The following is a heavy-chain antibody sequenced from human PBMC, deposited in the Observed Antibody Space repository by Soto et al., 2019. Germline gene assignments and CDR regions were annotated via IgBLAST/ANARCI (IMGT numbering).Heavy chain of an antibody. CDR3: ARDPNANAFDI. CDR1: GASLSGYD. J-gene: IGHJ3*02. V-gene: IGHV4-34*01. CDR2: ISQSGST. Sequence: SETLSLTCAVYGASLSGYDWSWVRQPPGKGLQWIGEISQSGSTNYDPSLKSRVSISMDTSKNQFSLRLRPVTAADTASYYCARDPNANAFDIWGRGTMVTVSS.